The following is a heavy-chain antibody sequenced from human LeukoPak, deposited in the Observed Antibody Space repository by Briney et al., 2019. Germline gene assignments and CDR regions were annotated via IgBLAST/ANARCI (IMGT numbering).Heavy chain of an antibody. J-gene: IGHJ3*02. CDR1: GGSISSYY. D-gene: IGHD3-3*01. V-gene: IGHV4-59*01. CDR2: IYYSGST. CDR3: ASAIFVENAFDI. Sequence: SETLSLTCTVSGGSISSYYWSWIRQPPGKGLEWIGYIYYSGSTNYNPSLKSRVTISVDTSKSQFSLKLSSVTAADTAVYYCASAIFVENAFDIWGQGTMVTVSS.